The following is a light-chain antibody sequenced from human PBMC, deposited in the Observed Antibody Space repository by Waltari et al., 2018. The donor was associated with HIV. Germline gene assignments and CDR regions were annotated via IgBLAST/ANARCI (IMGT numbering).Light chain of an antibody. V-gene: IGKV3-20*01. Sequence: EIVLTQTPGTLSLSPGERATLSCRASQSVRSNNLGWYQQRPGQAPRLLISGASNRATGIPDRFSGSGSGTDFTLTISRLEPEDFAVYYCQQYGSFPQTFGQGTKVEIK. J-gene: IGKJ1*01. CDR2: GAS. CDR1: QSVRSNN. CDR3: QQYGSFPQT.